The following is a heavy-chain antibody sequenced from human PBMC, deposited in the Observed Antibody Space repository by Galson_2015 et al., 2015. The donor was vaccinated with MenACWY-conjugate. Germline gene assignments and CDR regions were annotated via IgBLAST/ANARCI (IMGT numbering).Heavy chain of an antibody. Sequence: SLRLSCAASGFSFSTYWMPWVRQAPGKGLEWVANIKDDGSEKYYVDSVKGRFTISRDNGKNSLYLQMNSLRGEGTAVYFCASWVGRDYWGQGTLVTVSS. J-gene: IGHJ4*02. CDR1: GFSFSTYW. CDR3: ASWVGRDY. V-gene: IGHV3-7*03. D-gene: IGHD1-14*01. CDR2: IKDDGSEK.